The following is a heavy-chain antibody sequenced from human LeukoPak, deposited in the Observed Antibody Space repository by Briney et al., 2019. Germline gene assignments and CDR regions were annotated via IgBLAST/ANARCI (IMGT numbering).Heavy chain of an antibody. D-gene: IGHD3-10*01. CDR3: SRDRPSMVRGVPDV. V-gene: IGHV1-2*02. CDR2: INPNSGGT. J-gene: IGHJ6*02. CDR1: GYPFTAYY. Sequence: ASVKVSCKSSGYPFTAYYMHWVRQAPGQGLEWMGWINPNSGGTNYAQKFQGRVPLTRDTTISTAYMELSRLISDDTAVYFCSRDRPSMVRGVPDVWGQGTTVTVSS.